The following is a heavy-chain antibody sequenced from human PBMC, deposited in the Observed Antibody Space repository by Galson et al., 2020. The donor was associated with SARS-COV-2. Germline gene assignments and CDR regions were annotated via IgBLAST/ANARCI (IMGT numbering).Heavy chain of an antibody. J-gene: IGHJ4*02. CDR3: TPSIIVPGTLDY. D-gene: IGHD3-22*01. CDR2: IWSNANNK. CDR1: GFTFSTYA. V-gene: IGHV3-33*01. Sequence: GESLKISCAASGFTFSTYAIHWVRQTPGKGLEWVGVIWSNANNKYYGDSVKGRFTISRDNSKNTVNLQMNSLRAEDTAVYYCTPSIIVPGTLDYWGQGTLVSVSS.